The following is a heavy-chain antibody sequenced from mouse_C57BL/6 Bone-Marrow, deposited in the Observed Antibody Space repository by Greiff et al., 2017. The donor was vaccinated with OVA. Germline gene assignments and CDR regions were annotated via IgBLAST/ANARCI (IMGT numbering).Heavy chain of an antibody. CDR2: IYPRSGNT. Sequence: VHLVESGAELARPGASVKLSCKASGYTFTSYGISWVKQRTGQGLEWIGEIYPRSGNTYYNEKFKGKATLTADKSSSTAYMELRSLTSEDSAVYFCARLWDYDWYFDVWGTGTTVTVSS. CDR1: GYTFTSYG. D-gene: IGHD2-4*01. V-gene: IGHV1-81*01. J-gene: IGHJ1*03. CDR3: ARLWDYDWYFDV.